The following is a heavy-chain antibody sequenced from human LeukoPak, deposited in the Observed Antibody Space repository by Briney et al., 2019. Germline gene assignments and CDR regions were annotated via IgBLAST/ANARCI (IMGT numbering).Heavy chain of an antibody. Sequence: PSQTLSLTCTVSGDSITSVGYYWIWLRQPAGKRLEWIGRIYKSGGTNYNPSLKSRVTMSVDTSKNQFSLQMTSVTAADTAVYYCARDHSDCRGVGCSGYFQHWGQGTLVTVSS. J-gene: IGHJ1*01. D-gene: IGHD2-21*01. CDR1: GDSITSVGYY. V-gene: IGHV4-61*02. CDR2: IYKSGGT. CDR3: ARDHSDCRGVGCSGYFQH.